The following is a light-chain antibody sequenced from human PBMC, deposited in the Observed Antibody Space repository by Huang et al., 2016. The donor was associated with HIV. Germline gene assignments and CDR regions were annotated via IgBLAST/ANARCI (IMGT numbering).Light chain of an antibody. CDR1: QSINND. CDR3: QQYNNWPYT. CDR2: GAS. J-gene: IGKJ2*01. V-gene: IGKV3-15*01. Sequence: EIVMTQSPATLSVSPGERATLACKASQSINNDLAWYQQKPGQPPRLLSHGASTRATGIPARFSGSGSGTGFTLTISSLQSEDFAVYHCQQYNNWPYTFGQGTKLEIK.